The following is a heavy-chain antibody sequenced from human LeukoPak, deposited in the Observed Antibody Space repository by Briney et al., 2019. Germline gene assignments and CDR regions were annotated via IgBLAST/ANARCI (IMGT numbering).Heavy chain of an antibody. CDR2: ISYSGST. V-gene: IGHV4-59*01. J-gene: IGHJ1*01. Sequence: ESSETLSLTCTVSGGSISSYYWTWFRQPPGKGLEWIGYISYSGSTNYDPSLKSRVTISVDTSKNQFSLKLSSVTAADTAVYYCARSYSSTWYGDFQHWGQGTLVTVSS. D-gene: IGHD6-13*01. CDR1: GGSISSYY. CDR3: ARSYSSTWYGDFQH.